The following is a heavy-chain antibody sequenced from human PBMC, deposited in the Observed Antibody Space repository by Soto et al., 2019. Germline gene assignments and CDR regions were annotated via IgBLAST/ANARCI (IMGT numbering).Heavy chain of an antibody. D-gene: IGHD5-12*01. J-gene: IGHJ6*02. CDR2: ISTYNDDT. CDR1: GYSFHNFG. V-gene: IGHV1-18*01. Sequence: QVELEQSGAEVKKPGASVKVTCKASGYSFHNFGISWVRQAPGQGLEWLGWISTYNDDTNNAQKFQGRVTMTTDMSTITAAMALSSLRPDETAVYYGARLRNSGYHNRFYYGMDVWGQGTTVTVSS. CDR3: ARLRNSGYHNRFYYGMDV.